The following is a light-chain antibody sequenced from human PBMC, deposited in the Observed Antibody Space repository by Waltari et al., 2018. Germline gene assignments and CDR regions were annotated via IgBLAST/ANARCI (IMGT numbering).Light chain of an antibody. Sequence: LTQPASVSGSPGQSITISCTGTSSDIGGYKYVSWYQQHPGKAPKLMIYVVSNRPSGVSNRFSGSKSGSTASLTISGLQSEDEADYYCSSYMNSSLVFGAGTKVTVL. V-gene: IGLV2-14*01. J-gene: IGLJ3*02. CDR3: SSYMNSSLV. CDR2: VVS. CDR1: SSDIGGYKY.